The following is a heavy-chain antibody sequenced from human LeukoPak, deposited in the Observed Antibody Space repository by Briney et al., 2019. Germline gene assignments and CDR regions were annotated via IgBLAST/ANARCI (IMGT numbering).Heavy chain of an antibody. CDR3: AGLTAMVAY. J-gene: IGHJ4*02. V-gene: IGHV3-74*01. D-gene: IGHD5-18*01. Sequence: GGSLRLSCAASGFTFSTSWMHWVRQGPGKGPVWVSRMNSDGRTIDYADSVKGRFIISRDNAKNTLYLQMNSLRAEDTAVYYCAGLTAMVAYWGQGTLVTVSS. CDR1: GFTFSTSW. CDR2: MNSDGRTI.